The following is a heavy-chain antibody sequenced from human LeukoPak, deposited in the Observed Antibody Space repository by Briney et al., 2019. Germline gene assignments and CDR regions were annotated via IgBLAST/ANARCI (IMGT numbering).Heavy chain of an antibody. D-gene: IGHD2-2*01. V-gene: IGHV3-66*01. Sequence: GGSLRLSCAASGFTVSSNYMSWVRQAPGKGLEWVSVIYSGGNTYYADSVKGRFTISRDDSQNTLYPQMNSLRVEDTAVYYCAKASSETNFDCWGQGTLVTVSA. CDR3: AKASSETNFDC. CDR1: GFTVSSNY. CDR2: IYSGGNT. J-gene: IGHJ4*02.